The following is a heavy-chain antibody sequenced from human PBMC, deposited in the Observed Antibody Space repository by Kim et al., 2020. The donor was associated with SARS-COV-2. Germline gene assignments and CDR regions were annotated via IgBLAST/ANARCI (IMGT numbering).Heavy chain of an antibody. CDR2: ISYDGYNE. V-gene: IGHV3-33*05. Sequence: GGSLRLSCAASGFPFGSYGIYWVRQAPGKGLEWVALISYDGYNEYYAEYVRGRFTISRDNSKNTLYLQMNSLRDEDTAVYYCARDRAGLRGPDYWGQGTL. D-gene: IGHD3-10*01. CDR1: GFPFGSYG. J-gene: IGHJ4*02. CDR3: ARDRAGLRGPDY.